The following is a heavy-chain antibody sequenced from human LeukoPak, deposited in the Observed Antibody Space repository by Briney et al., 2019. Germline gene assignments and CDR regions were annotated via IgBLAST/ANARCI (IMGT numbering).Heavy chain of an antibody. CDR1: GGSISSSNYY. J-gene: IGHJ4*02. Sequence: SETLSLTCTVSGGSISSSNYYWGWIRQPPGEGLEWIASISYSGSTYYNPSVKSRVAISRDTSKNQFSLKLSSVTAADTAVYYCARRLTWAGIDYWGQGTLVTVSS. D-gene: IGHD6-19*01. V-gene: IGHV4-39*07. CDR3: ARRLTWAGIDY. CDR2: ISYSGST.